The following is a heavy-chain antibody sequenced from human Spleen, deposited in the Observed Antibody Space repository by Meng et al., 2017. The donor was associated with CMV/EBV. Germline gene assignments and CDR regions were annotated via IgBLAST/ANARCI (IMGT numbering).Heavy chain of an antibody. Sequence: GGSLRLSCAASGFTFSSYGMHWVRQAPGKGLEWVAFIRYDGSNKYYADSVKGRFTISRDNSKNTLYLQMNSLRAEDTAVYYCAKEANYYGSGSYDYWGQGTLVTSPQ. D-gene: IGHD3-10*01. CDR1: GFTFSSYG. CDR3: AKEANYYGSGSYDY. V-gene: IGHV3-30*02. J-gene: IGHJ4*02. CDR2: IRYDGSNK.